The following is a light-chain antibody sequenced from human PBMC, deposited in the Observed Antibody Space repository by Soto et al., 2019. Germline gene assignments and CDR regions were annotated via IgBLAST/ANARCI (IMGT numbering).Light chain of an antibody. CDR3: LQSDSNPLT. Sequence: DIQMTQSPSSLSASVGDRVIITCRAGQSITSHLNWYQQKPGKAPKLLIYSASSLQSGAPPRFSSSGSGTDFTLTFTSLQPEDTATYYGLQSDSNPLTFGGGTKVEIQ. CDR1: QSITSH. V-gene: IGKV1-39*01. J-gene: IGKJ4*01. CDR2: SAS.